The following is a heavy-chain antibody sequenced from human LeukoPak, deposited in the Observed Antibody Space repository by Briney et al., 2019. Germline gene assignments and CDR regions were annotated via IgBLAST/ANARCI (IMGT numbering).Heavy chain of an antibody. V-gene: IGHV5-51*01. CDR2: IYPGDSDT. CDR1: GYSFGSHW. J-gene: IGHJ4*02. CDR3: ASSTAVTTHYFDF. Sequence: GESLKISCKGSGYSFGSHWIGWVRQMPGKGLEWMGIIYPGDSDTRYSPSFQGQVTISADKSIKSAYLQWSSLKASDTAMYYCASSTAVTTHYFDFWGQGTLVTVSS. D-gene: IGHD4-17*01.